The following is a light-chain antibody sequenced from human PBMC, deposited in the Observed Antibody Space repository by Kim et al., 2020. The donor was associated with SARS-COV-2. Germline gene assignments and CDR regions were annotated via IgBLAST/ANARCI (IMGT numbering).Light chain of an antibody. J-gene: IGLJ3*02. CDR3: VLYMGSGIKV. Sequence: GGTVTLTCGLNSGSVSTSYYPSSYQQTPGQAPRTLIYSTNTRSSGVPDRFSGSILGNKAALTITGAQADDESDYYCVLYMGSGIKVFGGGTQLTVL. CDR2: STN. V-gene: IGLV8-61*01. CDR1: SGSVSTSYY.